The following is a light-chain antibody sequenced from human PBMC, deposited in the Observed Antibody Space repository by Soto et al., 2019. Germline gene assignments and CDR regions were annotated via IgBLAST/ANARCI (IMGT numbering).Light chain of an antibody. CDR2: EVS. CDR3: SSYTSSILV. CDR1: NSDVGGYNY. J-gene: IGLJ3*02. Sequence: QSVLTQPASVSGSPGQSITISCTGTNSDVGGYNYVSWYQQYPGKAPKLMIYEVSNRPSGVSNRFSGSKSGNTASLTISGLQAEDEADYYCSSYTSSILVFGVGTKLTVL. V-gene: IGLV2-14*01.